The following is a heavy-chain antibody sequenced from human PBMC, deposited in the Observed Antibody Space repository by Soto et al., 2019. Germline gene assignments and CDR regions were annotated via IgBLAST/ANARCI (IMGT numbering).Heavy chain of an antibody. Sequence: SVKVSCKASGGTFSSYTISWVRQAPGQGLEWMGRIIPILGIANYAQKFQGRVTITADKSTSTAYMELSSLRSEDTAVYYCARGASLIGNWFDPWGQGTPVTVSS. CDR2: IIPILGIA. V-gene: IGHV1-69*02. CDR3: ARGASLIGNWFDP. D-gene: IGHD1-26*01. CDR1: GGTFSSYT. J-gene: IGHJ5*02.